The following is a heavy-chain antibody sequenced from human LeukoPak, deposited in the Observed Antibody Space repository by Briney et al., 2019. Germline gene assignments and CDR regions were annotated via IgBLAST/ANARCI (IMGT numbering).Heavy chain of an antibody. J-gene: IGHJ5*02. D-gene: IGHD4-23*01. CDR3: ARDIGGPETWFDL. Sequence: ASVKVSCKTSGYTFTTYCINWVRQAPGQGLEWMGWTSTYNGNTNYAQKLQGRVTMTTDTSTSTAYMELRSLRSDDTAVYYCARDIGGPETWFDLWGQGTLVTVSS. CDR2: TSTYNGNT. CDR1: GYTFTTYC. V-gene: IGHV1-18*01.